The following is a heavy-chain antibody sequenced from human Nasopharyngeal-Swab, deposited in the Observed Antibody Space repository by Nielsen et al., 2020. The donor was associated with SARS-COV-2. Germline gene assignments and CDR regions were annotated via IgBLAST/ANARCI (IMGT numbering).Heavy chain of an antibody. V-gene: IGHV1-69*04. J-gene: IGHJ6*02. D-gene: IGHD6-13*01. CDR2: IIPILGIA. CDR3: ARVKSPGYSSSWYRDYYGMDV. Sequence: SVKVSCKASRCTFSRYAISWVRQAPAQALEWMGRIIPILGIANHAQKFQGRVTITADKSTSTAYMELSSLRSEDTAVYYCARVKSPGYSSSWYRDYYGMDVWGQGTTVTVSS. CDR1: RCTFSRYA.